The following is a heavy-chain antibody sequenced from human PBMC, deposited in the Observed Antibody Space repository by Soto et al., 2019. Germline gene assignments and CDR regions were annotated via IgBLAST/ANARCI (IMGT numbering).Heavy chain of an antibody. J-gene: IGHJ3*02. V-gene: IGHV3-48*03. CDR3: ARVYSSSWYRAFDI. CDR1: GYTFTSYY. Sequence: SCKASGYTFTSYYMHWVRQAPGKGLEWVSYISSSGSTIYYADSVKGRFTISRDNAKNSLYLQMNSLRAEDTAVYYCARVYSSSWYRAFDIWGQGTMVNVSS. D-gene: IGHD6-13*01. CDR2: ISSSGSTI.